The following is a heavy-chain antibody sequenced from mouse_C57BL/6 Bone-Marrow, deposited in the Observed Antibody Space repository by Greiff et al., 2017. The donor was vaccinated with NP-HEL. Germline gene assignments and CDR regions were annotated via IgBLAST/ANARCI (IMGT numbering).Heavy chain of an antibody. V-gene: IGHV1-15*01. J-gene: IGHJ2*01. D-gene: IGHD1-1*01. Sequence: QVQLQQSGAELVRPGASVTLSCKASGYTFTDYEMHWVKQTPVHGLEWIGAIDPETGGTAYNQKFKGKAILTADKSSSTAYMELRSLTSEDSAVYYCTREGGYYGGGYWGQGTTLTVSS. CDR2: IDPETGGT. CDR1: GYTFTDYE. CDR3: TREGGYYGGGY.